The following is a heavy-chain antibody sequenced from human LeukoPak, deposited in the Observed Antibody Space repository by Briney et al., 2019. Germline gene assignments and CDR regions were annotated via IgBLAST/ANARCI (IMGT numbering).Heavy chain of an antibody. CDR3: ARAPHGDAFDI. J-gene: IGHJ3*02. CDR2: LSASGATT. CDR1: GFTFSSYA. V-gene: IGHV3-23*01. Sequence: GASLRLSCAASGFTFSSYAMTWVRQAPGKGLEWVSALSASGATTYYIDSVKGRFTISRDNSKNTVDLQMNNLRAEDTAVYYCARAPHGDAFDIWGQGTMVTVSS. D-gene: IGHD1-14*01.